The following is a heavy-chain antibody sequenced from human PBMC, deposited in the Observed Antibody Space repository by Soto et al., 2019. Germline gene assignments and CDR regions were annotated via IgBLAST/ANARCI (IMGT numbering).Heavy chain of an antibody. CDR3: ARGRSDSAGSSFGRRMDV. V-gene: IGHV4-61*01. CDR2: TFVTGAT. D-gene: IGHD3-10*01. J-gene: IGHJ6*02. CDR1: GEALGSGQSY. Sequence: QVQLQESGPGLVKSSETLSLICFVSGEALGSGQSYWNWIRQAPGKGLEWIGHTFVTGATKISASLKSRVTMSVDTSKSQISLTLTSVTAADSATYFCARGRSDSAGSSFGRRMDVWGQVTTVTVSS.